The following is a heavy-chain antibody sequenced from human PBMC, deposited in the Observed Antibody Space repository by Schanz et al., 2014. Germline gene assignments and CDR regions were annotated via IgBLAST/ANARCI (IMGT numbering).Heavy chain of an antibody. CDR2: IWSDGSTK. J-gene: IGHJ4*02. Sequence: QVQMVESGGGVVQPGRSLRLSCAASGFAFSVYGMHWVLQAPGKGPEWVAVIWSDGSTKYYADSEKGRFTITGDNSKTTHYLQMNSLRDDDTAEYCCTREAADFDDILTEEDYWGQGTLVTVSS. CDR3: TREAADFDDILTEEDY. D-gene: IGHD3-9*01. V-gene: IGHV3-33*01. CDR1: GFAFSVYG.